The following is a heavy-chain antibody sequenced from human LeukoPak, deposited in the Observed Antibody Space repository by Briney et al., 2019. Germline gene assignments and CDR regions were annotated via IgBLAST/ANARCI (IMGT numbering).Heavy chain of an antibody. V-gene: IGHV4-59*08. CDR2: IHYSGNT. CDR3: ARHDAGKWLPYFDY. D-gene: IGHD6-19*01. J-gene: IGHJ4*02. Sequence: PSETLSLTCTVSGGSISSYYWIWMRQPPGKGLEWIGYIHYSGNTNYNPSLKSRVIISVDTSKNQFSLKLSSVTAADTAVYYCARHDAGKWLPYFDYWGQGTLVTDSS. CDR1: GGSISSYY.